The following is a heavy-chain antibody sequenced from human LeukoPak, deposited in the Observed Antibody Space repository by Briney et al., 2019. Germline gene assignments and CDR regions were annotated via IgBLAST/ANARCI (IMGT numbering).Heavy chain of an antibody. CDR3: SHSGYGQFDY. D-gene: IGHD5-12*01. CDR1: GFTFSSYW. CDR2: IKQDGSEK. Sequence: GGSLRLSCAASGFTFSSYWMSWVRQAPGKGLEWVANIKQDGSEKYYVDSVKGRFAISRDNAKNSLYLQMNSLRAEDTAVYYCSHSGYGQFDYWGQGTLVTVSS. V-gene: IGHV3-7*01. J-gene: IGHJ4*02.